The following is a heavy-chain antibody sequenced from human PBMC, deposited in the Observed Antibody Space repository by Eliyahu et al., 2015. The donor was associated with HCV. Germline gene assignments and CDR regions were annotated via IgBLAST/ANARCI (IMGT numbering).Heavy chain of an antibody. D-gene: IGHD3-10*01. V-gene: IGHV4-34*01. CDR3: AREKGPASYDYGSGRTYYFDY. CDR1: GGSFSGYY. Sequence: QVQLQQWGAGLLKPSENLSLTCAVYGGSFSGYYWSWIRQPPGKGLEWIGEINHSGSTNYNPSLKSRVTISVDTSKNQFSLKVSSVTAADTAVYYCAREKGPASYDYGSGRTYYFDYWGQGTLVTVSS. J-gene: IGHJ4*02. CDR2: INHSGST.